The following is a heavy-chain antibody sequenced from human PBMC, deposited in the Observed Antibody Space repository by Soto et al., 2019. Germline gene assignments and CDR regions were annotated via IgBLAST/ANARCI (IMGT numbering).Heavy chain of an antibody. V-gene: IGHV4-31*03. CDR2: IYYSGST. J-gene: IGHJ6*02. CDR1: GGSISRGGYF. Sequence: PSETLSLTCTVFGGSISRGGYFWSWIRQHPGKGLEWIGYIYYSGSTYHNPSLKSRVTISIDTSENQFSLKLSSVTAADTAVYYCARDVYSSSSAPYYYGMDVWGQGTTVTVSS. CDR3: ARDVYSSSSAPYYYGMDV. D-gene: IGHD6-6*01.